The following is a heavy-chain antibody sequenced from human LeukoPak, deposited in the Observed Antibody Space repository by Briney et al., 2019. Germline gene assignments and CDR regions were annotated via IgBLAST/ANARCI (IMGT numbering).Heavy chain of an antibody. Sequence: SETLSLTCAVYGGSFSGYYWSWIRQPPGKGLEWIGEINHSGSTNYNPSLKSRVTISVDTSKNQFSLKLSSVTAEDTAVYYCAKDKGGGVEGSGPYYFDYWGQGTLVTVSS. J-gene: IGHJ4*02. CDR3: AKDKGGGVEGSGPYYFDY. CDR1: GGSFSGYY. CDR2: INHSGST. D-gene: IGHD1-1*01. V-gene: IGHV4-34*01.